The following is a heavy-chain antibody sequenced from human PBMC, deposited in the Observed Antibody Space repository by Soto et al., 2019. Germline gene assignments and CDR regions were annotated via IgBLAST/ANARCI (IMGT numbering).Heavy chain of an antibody. CDR3: SRSLAIDFDS. Sequence: GGSLRLSCSASGFNFAAYTMSWVRLTPGKGLEWVGFIRRIDYGGTTDYAASVKGRFTISRDDSRKIVYLQMSRLKIEDTAVYYCSRSLAIDFDSWGQGTLVTVSS. V-gene: IGHV3-49*04. J-gene: IGHJ4*02. CDR1: GFNFAAYT. CDR2: IRRIDYGGTT.